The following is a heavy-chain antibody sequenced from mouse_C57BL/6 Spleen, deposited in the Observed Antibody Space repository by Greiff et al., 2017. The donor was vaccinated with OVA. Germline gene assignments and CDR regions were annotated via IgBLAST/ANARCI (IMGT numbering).Heavy chain of an antibody. V-gene: IGHV1-76*01. CDR2: IYPGSGNT. J-gene: IGHJ3*01. CDR3: ARSNDYAPAY. Sequence: QVQLQQSGAELVRPGASVKLSCKASGYTFTDYYINWVKQRPGQGLEWIARIYPGSGNTYYNEKFKGKATLTAEKSSSTAYMQLSSLTSEDAAVYCCARSNDYAPAYWGQGTLVTVSA. CDR1: GYTFTDYY. D-gene: IGHD2-4*01.